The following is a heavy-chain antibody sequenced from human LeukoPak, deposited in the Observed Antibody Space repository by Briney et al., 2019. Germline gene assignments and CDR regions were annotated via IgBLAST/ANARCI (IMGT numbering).Heavy chain of an antibody. D-gene: IGHD4-23*01. CDR2: IQPSGGRT. CDR3: PRNTSVGDYAWWFDP. J-gene: IGHJ5*02. CDR1: GYIFTTHY. V-gene: IGHV1-46*01. Sequence: ASVKVSFKASGYIFTTHYMHWVRQAPGQGLEWMGVIQPSGGRTWYAQKFQGRVTMTMDMSTSTDYMELSIRRSDDTALYFCPRNTSVGDYAWWFDPWGQGTLVTVSS.